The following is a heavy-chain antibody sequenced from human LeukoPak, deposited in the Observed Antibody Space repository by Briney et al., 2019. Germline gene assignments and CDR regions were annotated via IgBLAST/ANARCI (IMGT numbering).Heavy chain of an antibody. J-gene: IGHJ5*02. CDR2: IYYSGST. V-gene: IGHV4-34*01. CDR3: ARHDYGDYVGFDP. D-gene: IGHD4-17*01. Sequence: PSETLSLTCAVYGGSFSGYYWSWIRQPPGKGLEWIGSIYYSGSTYYNPSLKSRVTISVDTSKNQFSLKLSSVTAADTAVYYCARHDYGDYVGFDPWGQGTLVTVSS. CDR1: GGSFSGYY.